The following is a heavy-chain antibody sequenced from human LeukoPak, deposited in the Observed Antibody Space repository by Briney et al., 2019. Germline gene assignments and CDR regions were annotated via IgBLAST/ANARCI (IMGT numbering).Heavy chain of an antibody. CDR2: ISYDGSNK. V-gene: IGHV3-30*04. CDR1: GFTFSSYA. D-gene: IGHD5-18*01. CDR3: ARGGRGSSFKVHYFDY. J-gene: IGHJ4*02. Sequence: PGGSLRLSCAASGFTFSSYATHWVRQAPGKGLEWVAVISYDGSNKYYADSVKGRFTISRDNSKNTLYLQMNSLIPEDTAVYYCARGGRGSSFKVHYFDYWGQGTLVTVPS.